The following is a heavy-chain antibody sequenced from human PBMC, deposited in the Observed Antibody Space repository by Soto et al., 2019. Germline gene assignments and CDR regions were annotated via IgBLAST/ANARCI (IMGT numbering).Heavy chain of an antibody. D-gene: IGHD2-15*01. CDR1: GYSFTSYW. Sequence: GESLKISCKGSGYSFTSYWIAWVRQMPGKGLEWTGIVHPGDSDTRYSPSIQGQVSISVDKSISTAYLQWSSLKASDTAMYYCARAVVVVAGSVYLDHCGQGTLVTVSS. V-gene: IGHV5-51*01. J-gene: IGHJ4*02. CDR3: ARAVVVVAGSVYLDH. CDR2: VHPGDSDT.